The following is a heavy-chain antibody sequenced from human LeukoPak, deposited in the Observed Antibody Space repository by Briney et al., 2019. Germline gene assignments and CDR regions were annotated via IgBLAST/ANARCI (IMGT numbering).Heavy chain of an antibody. CDR1: GYTFTGYY. Sequence: GASVKVSCKASGYTFTGYYMHWVRQAPGQGLEWMGWINPNSGGTNYAQKFQGRVTMTRDTSISTAYMELSRLRSDDTAVYYCARDRVGGARREFDYWGQGTLVTVSS. V-gene: IGHV1-2*02. CDR3: ARDRVGGARREFDY. J-gene: IGHJ4*02. CDR2: INPNSGGT. D-gene: IGHD1-26*01.